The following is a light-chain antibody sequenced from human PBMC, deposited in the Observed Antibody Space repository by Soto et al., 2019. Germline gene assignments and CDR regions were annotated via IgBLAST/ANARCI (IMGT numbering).Light chain of an antibody. V-gene: IGLV2-14*01. Sequence: QSALTQPASVSGSPGQSITISCTGTSSDVGGYNYVSWSQHHPGKAPQLMIYEVRHRPSGISNRFSASKSGNTASLTISVLQAEDEAEYYCCSKTSSSPSVLFGGGTKVTVL. CDR3: CSKTSSSPSVL. CDR1: SSDVGGYNY. CDR2: EVR. J-gene: IGLJ2*01.